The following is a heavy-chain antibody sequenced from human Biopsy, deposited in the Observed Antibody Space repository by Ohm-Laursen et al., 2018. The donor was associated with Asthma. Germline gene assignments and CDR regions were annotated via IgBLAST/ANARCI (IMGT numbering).Heavy chain of an antibody. CDR2: INPNRGAT. CDR1: GYPFIGYH. J-gene: IGHJ5*02. V-gene: IGHV1-2*06. Sequence: SSVKVSCTSYGYPFIGYHIHWMRQAPGQGIEWMGRINPNRGATNYAQKFQGRVTMTRDTSISTAYMEVSRLRSDDTAVYYCARGQKSAGDRWFDPWGQGTLVTVSS. D-gene: IGHD6-13*01. CDR3: ARGQKSAGDRWFDP.